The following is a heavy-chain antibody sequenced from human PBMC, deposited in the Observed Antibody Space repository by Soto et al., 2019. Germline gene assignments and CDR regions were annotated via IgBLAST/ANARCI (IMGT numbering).Heavy chain of an antibody. CDR3: AKDLPYDSQAPPGGYYYYMDV. CDR1: GFTFSSYA. J-gene: IGHJ6*03. CDR2: ISGSGGST. Sequence: GGSLRLSCAASGFTFSSYAMSWVRQAPGKGLEWVSAISGSGGSTYYADSVKGRFTISRDNSKNTLYLQMNSLRAEDTAVYYCAKDLPYDSQAPPGGYYYYMDVWGKGTTVTVSS. V-gene: IGHV3-23*01. D-gene: IGHD3-3*01.